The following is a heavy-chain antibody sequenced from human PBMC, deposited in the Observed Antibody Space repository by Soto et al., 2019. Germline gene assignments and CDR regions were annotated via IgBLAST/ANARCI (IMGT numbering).Heavy chain of an antibody. CDR1: GYTFTSYA. V-gene: IGHV1-3*01. D-gene: IGHD6-13*01. CDR2: INAGNGNT. Sequence: ASVKVSCKASGYTFTSYAMHWVRQAPGQRLEWMGWINAGNGNTKYSQKFQGRVTITRDTSASTAYMELSSLRSEDTAVYYCASGPRAYSSSWQRYYYMDVWGKGTTVTVSS. CDR3: ASGPRAYSSSWQRYYYMDV. J-gene: IGHJ6*03.